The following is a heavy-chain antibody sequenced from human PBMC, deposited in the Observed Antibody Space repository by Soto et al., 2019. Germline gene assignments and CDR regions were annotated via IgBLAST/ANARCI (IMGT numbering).Heavy chain of an antibody. Sequence: VQLVESGGGLVRPGGSLRLSCTASGFTFTNAWMHWVRQAPGKGLEWIGRPKSKTDGGATDYAAPVKGRVTISRDDSKNTLYLQMTSLKSEDSAVYFCTGPEDTDGCYGNDAFEIWGQGTMVTVSS. J-gene: IGHJ3*02. V-gene: IGHV3-15*01. D-gene: IGHD6-19*01. CDR3: TGPEDTDGCYGNDAFEI. CDR2: PKSKTDGGAT. CDR1: GFTFTNAW.